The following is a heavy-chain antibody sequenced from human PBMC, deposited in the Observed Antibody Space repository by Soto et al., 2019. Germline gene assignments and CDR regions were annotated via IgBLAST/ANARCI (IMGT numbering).Heavy chain of an antibody. CDR3: ARGLISGSHYSGGWYYFDS. CDR1: GGSFSGYI. CDR2: INHSGSA. V-gene: IGHV4-34*01. D-gene: IGHD1-26*01. J-gene: IGHJ4*02. Sequence: PSETLSLTCDVYGGSFSGYIWTWIRQTPGKGLQWIGQINHSGSANCNPSLKSRVTISVHTSNSQFSLELNSVTAADTAVYYCARGLISGSHYSGGWYYFDSWGQGTQVT.